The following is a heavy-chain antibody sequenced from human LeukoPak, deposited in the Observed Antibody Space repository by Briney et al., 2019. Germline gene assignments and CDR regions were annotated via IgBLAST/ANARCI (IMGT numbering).Heavy chain of an antibody. CDR3: ATQRSDLFDY. V-gene: IGHV3-30*03. J-gene: IGHJ4*02. CDR1: GFTFNNYG. Sequence: GGSLRLSCAVSGFTFNNYGMNWVRQAPGKGLEWVAVISYDGSNKYYADSVKGRFTISRDNSKNTLFLQMNSLRAEDTAVYYCATQRSDLFDYWGQGTLVTVSS. CDR2: ISYDGSNK.